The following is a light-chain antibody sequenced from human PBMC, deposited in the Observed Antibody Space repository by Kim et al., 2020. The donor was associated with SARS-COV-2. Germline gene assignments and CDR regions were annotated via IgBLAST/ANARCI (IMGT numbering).Light chain of an antibody. Sequence: QSALTQPPSVSGSPGQSVTISCTGTSSDVGSYNRVSWYQQPPGTAPKLMIYEVSNRPSGVPDRFSGSKSGNTASLTISGLQAEDEADYYCSSYTSSSTRVFVGGTQLTVL. CDR1: SSDVGSYNR. CDR2: EVS. CDR3: SSYTSSSTRV. V-gene: IGLV2-18*02. J-gene: IGLJ2*01.